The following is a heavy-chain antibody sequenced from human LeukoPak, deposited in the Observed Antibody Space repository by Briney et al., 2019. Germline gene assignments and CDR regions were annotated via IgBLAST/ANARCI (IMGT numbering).Heavy chain of an antibody. V-gene: IGHV4-34*01. CDR2: INHSGST. D-gene: IGHD3-22*01. Sequence: SETLSLTCAVYGGSFSGYYWSWIRQPPGKGLEWIGEINHSGSTNYNPSLKSQVTISVDTSKNQFSLKLSSVTAADTAVYYCARINYDSSGSFDYWGQGTLVTVSS. CDR3: ARINYDSSGSFDY. CDR1: GGSFSGYY. J-gene: IGHJ4*02.